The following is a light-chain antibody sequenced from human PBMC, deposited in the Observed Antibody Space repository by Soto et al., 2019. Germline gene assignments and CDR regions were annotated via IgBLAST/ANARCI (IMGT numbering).Light chain of an antibody. J-gene: IGKJ2*01. CDR2: GAS. CDR3: QQYGSSLYT. Sequence: EIVLTQSPGTLSLSPGERATLSCRASQSVSSNFLAWYQLKPGQAPRLLIYGASSRATGIPDRFSGSGSGTDFTLTITRLEAEDFAVYYCQQYGSSLYTFGQGTKLEIK. V-gene: IGKV3-20*01. CDR1: QSVSSNF.